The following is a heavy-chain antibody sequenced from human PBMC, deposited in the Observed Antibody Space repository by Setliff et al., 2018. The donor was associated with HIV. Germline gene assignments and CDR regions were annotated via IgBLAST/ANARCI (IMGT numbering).Heavy chain of an antibody. Sequence: ASVKVSCKASGYSFARYGLSWVRQAPGQGLEWMGWISGFNGNTKYAQSSQDRVAVTTETATSTAYMEMRSLRSDDTAVYFCARVPYRSAWFSGGHDAFDIWGQGTMVTVSS. V-gene: IGHV1-18*01. D-gene: IGHD6-19*01. CDR2: ISGFNGNT. CDR3: ARVPYRSAWFSGGHDAFDI. CDR1: GYSFARYG. J-gene: IGHJ3*02.